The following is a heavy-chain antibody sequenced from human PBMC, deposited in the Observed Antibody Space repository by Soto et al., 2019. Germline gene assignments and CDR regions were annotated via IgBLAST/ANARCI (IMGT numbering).Heavy chain of an antibody. CDR2: VYYSGST. CDR1: GGSVSSGDYY. V-gene: IGHV4-61*08. Sequence: SETLSLTCTVSGGSVSSGDYYWSWIRQPPGKGLQWIGYVYYSGSTDYNPSLKSRATISVDTSKNQFSLKLTSVTVADTAVYYCAGERTGDPTFFDYWGQGTLVTVSS. D-gene: IGHD1-1*01. CDR3: AGERTGDPTFFDY. J-gene: IGHJ4*02.